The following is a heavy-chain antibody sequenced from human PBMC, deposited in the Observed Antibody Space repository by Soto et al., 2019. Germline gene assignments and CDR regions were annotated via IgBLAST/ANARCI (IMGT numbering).Heavy chain of an antibody. CDR2: INAGNVNT. CDR3: ARSRPLTTPLDY. Sequence: QVQLVQSGAEEKKPGASVKVSCKASGYTFTSYVMHWVRQAPGQRLEWMGWINAGNVNTKYSQQFQGRGTINRDTSASTAYMELSSMRSEDTAVYYCARSRPLTTPLDYWGQGPLVTVDS. V-gene: IGHV1-3*05. D-gene: IGHD3-22*01. J-gene: IGHJ4*02. CDR1: GYTFTSYV.